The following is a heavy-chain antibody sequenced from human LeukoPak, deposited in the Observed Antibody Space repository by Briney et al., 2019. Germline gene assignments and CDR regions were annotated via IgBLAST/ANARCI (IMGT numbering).Heavy chain of an antibody. CDR3: ARLWIAVASKLISFDY. D-gene: IGHD6-19*01. CDR1: GYTFTSYY. J-gene: IGHJ4*02. CDR2: INPSGGST. V-gene: IGHV1-46*01. Sequence: ASVKVSCKASGYTFTSYYMHWVRQAPGQGLEWMGIINPSGGSTNYAQKLQGRVTMTTDTSTSTAYMELRSLRSDDTAVYYCARLWIAVASKLISFDYWGQGTLVTVSS.